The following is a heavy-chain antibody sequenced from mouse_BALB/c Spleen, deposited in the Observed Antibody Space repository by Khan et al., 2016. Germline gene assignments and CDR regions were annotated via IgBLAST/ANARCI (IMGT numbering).Heavy chain of an antibody. CDR1: GFDFSRYW. CDR2: INPDSSTI. D-gene: IGHD1-1*01. Sequence: EVKLLESGGGLVKPGGSLKISCAASGFDFSRYWMSWVRQAPGKGLEWIGEINPDSSTINYTPSLKDKFIISRDNAKNTLYLQISKVRSEDTALYYCARAGYYEFIAYWGQGTPVTVSA. V-gene: IGHV4-1*02. J-gene: IGHJ3*01. CDR3: ARAGYYEFIAY.